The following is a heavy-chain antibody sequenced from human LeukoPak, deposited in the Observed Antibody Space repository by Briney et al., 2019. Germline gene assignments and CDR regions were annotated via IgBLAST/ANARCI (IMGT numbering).Heavy chain of an antibody. CDR2: INHSGST. D-gene: IGHD2-2*02. V-gene: IGHV4-34*01. CDR3: ARGWEGCSSTSCYTKGAFDI. J-gene: IGHJ3*02. Sequence: PSETLSLTCAVYGGSFSGYYWSWTRQPPGKGLEWIGEINHSGSTNYNPSLKSRVTISVDTSKNQFSLKLSSVTAADTAVYYCARGWEGCSSTSCYTKGAFDIWGQGTMVTVSS. CDR1: GGSFSGYY.